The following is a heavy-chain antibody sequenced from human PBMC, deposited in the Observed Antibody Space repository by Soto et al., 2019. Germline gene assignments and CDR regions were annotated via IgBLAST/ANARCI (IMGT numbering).Heavy chain of an antibody. Sequence: QVQLVQSGAEVKKPGASVRVSCEANGFTFRSYAVHWLRQAPGQRFEWMGWVNAGNGNTKYSQKFQGRLRLTRDTSASASYMELDSLPSEDTSVYFCALGMAALLGWFEAWGQGTLVTVSS. CDR1: GFTFRSYA. CDR3: ALGMAALLGWFEA. J-gene: IGHJ5*02. D-gene: IGHD6-19*01. CDR2: VNAGNGNT. V-gene: IGHV1-3*01.